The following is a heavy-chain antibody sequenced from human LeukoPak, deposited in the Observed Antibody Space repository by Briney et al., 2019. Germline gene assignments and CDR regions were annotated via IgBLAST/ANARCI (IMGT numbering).Heavy chain of an antibody. J-gene: IGHJ4*02. CDR2: ISYDSNYR. CDR3: ARDRRYYFDF. Sequence: GRSLRLSCAASGFTLSHYPMHWVRQAPGKGLEWLAVISYDSNYRYYADSVKGRFTISRGNSNNTLYLQIDGLRPEDTAMYFCARDRRYYFDFWGQGTLVTVSS. CDR1: GFTLSHYP. V-gene: IGHV3-30*01.